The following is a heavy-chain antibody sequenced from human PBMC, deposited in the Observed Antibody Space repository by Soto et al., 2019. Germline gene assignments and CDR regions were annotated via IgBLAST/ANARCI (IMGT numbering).Heavy chain of an antibody. J-gene: IGHJ5*02. CDR3: ARLLTIFGNFGVYNWFDP. Sequence: ASVKVSCKASGYTFTSYGISWVRQAPGQGLEWMGWISAYNGNTNYAQKLQGRVTMTTDTSTSTAYMELRSLRSDDTAVYYCARLLTIFGNFGVYNWFDPWGRGTLVTVSS. CDR1: GYTFTSYG. CDR2: ISAYNGNT. D-gene: IGHD3-3*01. V-gene: IGHV1-18*01.